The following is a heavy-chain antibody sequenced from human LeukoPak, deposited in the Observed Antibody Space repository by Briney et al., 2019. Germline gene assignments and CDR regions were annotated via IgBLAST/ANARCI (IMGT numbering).Heavy chain of an antibody. CDR3: AQSTRYTPTFDY. D-gene: IGHD1-14*01. J-gene: IGHJ4*02. Sequence: GGSLRLSCAASGFTFSTYNMNWVRQAPGKGLEWVSYITLSGSTIYYADSVKGRFTISRDNAKNSLYLQMNSLRAEDTAVYYCAQSTRYTPTFDYWGQGTLVTVSS. CDR2: ITLSGSTI. V-gene: IGHV3-48*04. CDR1: GFTFSTYN.